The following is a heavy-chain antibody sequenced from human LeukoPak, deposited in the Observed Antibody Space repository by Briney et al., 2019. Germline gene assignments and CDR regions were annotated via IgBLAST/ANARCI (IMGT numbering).Heavy chain of an antibody. CDR1: GGSFSGYY. J-gene: IGHJ4*02. D-gene: IGHD6-13*01. CDR2: INHSGST. CDR3: ASYIAAAGNY. V-gene: IGHV4-34*01. Sequence: SETLSLTCAVYGGSFSGYYWSWIRQPPGKGLEWIGEINHSGSTNYNPSLKSRVTISVDTSKDQFSLKLSSVTAADTAVYYCASYIAAAGNYWGQGTLVTVSS.